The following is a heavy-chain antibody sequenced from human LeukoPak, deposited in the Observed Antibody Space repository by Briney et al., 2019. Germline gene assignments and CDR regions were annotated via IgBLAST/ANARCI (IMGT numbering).Heavy chain of an antibody. CDR3: ARERSGGIFDY. CDR2: ISYDGSNK. D-gene: IGHD2-15*01. Sequence: GGSLRHSCAASGFTFSSYAMHWVRQAPGKGLEWVAVISYDGSNKYYADSVKGRFTISRDNSKNTLYLQMNSLRAEDTAVYYCARERSGGIFDYWGQGTLVTVSS. V-gene: IGHV3-30-3*01. CDR1: GFTFSSYA. J-gene: IGHJ4*02.